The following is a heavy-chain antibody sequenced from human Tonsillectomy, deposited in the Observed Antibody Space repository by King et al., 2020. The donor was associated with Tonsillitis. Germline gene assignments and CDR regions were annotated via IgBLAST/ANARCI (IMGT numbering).Heavy chain of an antibody. CDR3: VKDTFNPVIIRPYYGVDV. J-gene: IGHJ6*02. CDR2: IPHDGSKK. Sequence: HVQLVESGGGVVQPGGSLRLSCAASGFSFSNYGMHWVRQAPGKGLEWVAFIPHDGSKKYYADSMKGRFTISRDNSKYTLYLQMNSLRTEDTAVYYCVKDTFNPVIIRPYYGVDVWGLGTTITVTS. CDR1: GFSFSNYG. D-gene: IGHD3-10*01. V-gene: IGHV3-30*02.